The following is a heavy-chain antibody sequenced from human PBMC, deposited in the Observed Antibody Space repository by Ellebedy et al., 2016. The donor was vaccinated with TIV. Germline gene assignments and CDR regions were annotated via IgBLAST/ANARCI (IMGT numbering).Heavy chain of an antibody. Sequence: GESLKISXAASGFTFSSYSMNWVRQAPGKGLEWVSSISSSSSYIYYADSVKGRFTISRDNAKNSLYLQMNSLRAEDTAVYYCATSKKRWLPDYWGQGTLVTVSS. D-gene: IGHD5-24*01. V-gene: IGHV3-21*01. CDR1: GFTFSSYS. J-gene: IGHJ4*02. CDR3: ATSKKRWLPDY. CDR2: ISSSSSYI.